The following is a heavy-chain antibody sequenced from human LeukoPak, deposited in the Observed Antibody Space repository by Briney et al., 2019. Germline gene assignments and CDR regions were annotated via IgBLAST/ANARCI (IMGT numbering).Heavy chain of an antibody. Sequence: GESLKISCQGSGYSFTNYWIGWVRQMPGKGLEWMGIIYPGDSDTRYSPSFQGQVTISADKSINTAYLQWSSLKALDTAMYYCARQIGSRLTGYYGMDVWGQGTTVTVSS. V-gene: IGHV5-51*01. J-gene: IGHJ6*02. D-gene: IGHD1-26*01. CDR2: IYPGDSDT. CDR3: ARQIGSRLTGYYGMDV. CDR1: GYSFTNYW.